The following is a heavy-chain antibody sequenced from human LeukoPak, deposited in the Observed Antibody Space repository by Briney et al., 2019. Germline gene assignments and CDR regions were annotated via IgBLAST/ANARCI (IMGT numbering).Heavy chain of an antibody. CDR1: GGSINNYL. CDR2: IYTDGST. J-gene: IGHJ4*02. V-gene: IGHV4-4*07. CDR3: ARRDISSGWSFDY. D-gene: IGHD6-19*01. Sequence: SETLSLTCTVSGGSINNYLWSWIRQPAGKGLEWIGQIYTDGSTNYNPPLRSRVTMSIDATEDRVSLTIRSVTAADTAFYYCARRDISSGWSFDYWGQGTLVTVSS.